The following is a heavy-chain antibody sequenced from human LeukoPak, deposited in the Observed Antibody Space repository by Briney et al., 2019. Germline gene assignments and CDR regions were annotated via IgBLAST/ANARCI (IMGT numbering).Heavy chain of an antibody. CDR1: GGSFSGYY. V-gene: IGHV4-30-2*01. Sequence: PSETLSLTCAVYGGSFSGYYWSWIRQPPGKGLEWIGYIYHSGSTYYNPSLKSRVTISVDRSKNQFSLKLSSVTAADTAVYYCARAKLGAFDIWGQGTMVTVSS. CDR2: IYHSGST. CDR3: ARAKLGAFDI. D-gene: IGHD1-7*01. J-gene: IGHJ3*02.